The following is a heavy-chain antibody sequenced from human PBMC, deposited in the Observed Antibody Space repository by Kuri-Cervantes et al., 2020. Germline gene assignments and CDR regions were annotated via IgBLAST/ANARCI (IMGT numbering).Heavy chain of an antibody. CDR3: AREGPHSYGSSHYFDY. Sequence: GESLKISCAASGFTFSSYGMHWVRQAPGKGLEWVAVIWYDGSNKYYADSVKGRFTISRDNSKNTLYLQMNSLRAEDTAVYYCAREGPHSYGSSHYFDYWGQGTLVTVSS. CDR1: GFTFSSYG. J-gene: IGHJ4*02. D-gene: IGHD5-18*01. V-gene: IGHV3-33*01. CDR2: IWYDGSNK.